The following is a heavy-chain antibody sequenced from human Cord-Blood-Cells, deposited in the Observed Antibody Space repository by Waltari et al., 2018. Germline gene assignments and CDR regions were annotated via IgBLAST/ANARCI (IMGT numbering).Heavy chain of an antibody. CDR1: GFTFSSSS. J-gene: IGHJ4*02. V-gene: IGHV3-21*01. CDR2: MSSSSSYI. D-gene: IGHD1-7*01. CDR3: ARGPGLELH. Sequence: EVQLVESGGGLVKPGGSLRLSCAASGFTFSSSSMNWVRQAPGKGLEWISSMSSSSSYIYYADSVKGRFTISRDNAKNSLYLQMNSLRAEDTAVYYCARGPGLELHWGQGTLVTVSS.